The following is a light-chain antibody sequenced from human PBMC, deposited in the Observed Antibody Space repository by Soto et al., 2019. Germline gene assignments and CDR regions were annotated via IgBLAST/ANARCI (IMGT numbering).Light chain of an antibody. CDR3: QQATTFPRT. CDR1: QSVSNS. J-gene: IGKJ1*01. Sequence: IQMTQSPSSVSASVGDRVTITCRASQSVSNSLAWFQQRPGKAPKLLLFPASSLQSGVPSRFSGSGFWTDFPLTLSRLQPEDFATYYCQQATTFPRTFGQGTKLEIK. V-gene: IGKV1-12*01. CDR2: PAS.